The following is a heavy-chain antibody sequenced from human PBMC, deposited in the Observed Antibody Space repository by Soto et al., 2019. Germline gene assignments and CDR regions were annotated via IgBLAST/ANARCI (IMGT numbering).Heavy chain of an antibody. Sequence: EVQLVESGGELVQPGGSLRLSCAASGFTFDYYWMHWVRQAPGKGLVWVSRINTDGSRTNYADSVKGRFTISRDNAKNTLYLQMNSLRAEDTAVYYCARVATGSYNWFDPWGQGPQVTVSS. V-gene: IGHV3-74*01. CDR3: ARVATGSYNWFDP. J-gene: IGHJ5*02. CDR2: INTDGSRT. CDR1: GFTFDYYW. D-gene: IGHD1-26*01.